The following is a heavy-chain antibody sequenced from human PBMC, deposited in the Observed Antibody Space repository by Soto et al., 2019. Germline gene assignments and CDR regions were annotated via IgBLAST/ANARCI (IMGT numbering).Heavy chain of an antibody. CDR1: GFTFSSCA. CDR2: ISGSGGRT. Sequence: GGSLRLSCAASGFTFSSCAMGWVRQAPGKGLEWVSTISGSGGRTYYADSVKGRFTISRDNSKNTLYLQINSLRAEDTAVYYCAKAESGSYTNFDYWGQGTLVTVSS. J-gene: IGHJ4*02. CDR3: AKAESGSYTNFDY. V-gene: IGHV3-23*01. D-gene: IGHD1-26*01.